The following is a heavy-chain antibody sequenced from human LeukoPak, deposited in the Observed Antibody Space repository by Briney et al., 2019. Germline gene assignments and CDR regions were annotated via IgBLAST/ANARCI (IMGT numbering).Heavy chain of an antibody. CDR1: GGSISSGTYY. CDR2: IYTSGST. D-gene: IGHD2-8*01. Sequence: SETLSLTCTVSGGSISSGTYYWSWIRQPAGKGLEWIGRIYTSGSTNYNPSLKSRVTISVDTSKNQFSLKLSSVTAADTAVYYCARQSDYMLGAFDIWGQGTMVTVSS. CDR3: ARQSDYMLGAFDI. V-gene: IGHV4-61*02. J-gene: IGHJ3*02.